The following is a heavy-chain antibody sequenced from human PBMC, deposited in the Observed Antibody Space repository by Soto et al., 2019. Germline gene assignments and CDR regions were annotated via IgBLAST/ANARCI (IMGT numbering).Heavy chain of an antibody. V-gene: IGHV4-4*02. J-gene: IGHJ4*02. CDR1: GGSISSVNW. CDR2: IYHSGAT. Sequence: SETLSLTCAVSGGSISSVNWWSWVRQPPGKGLEWIGEIYHSGATNYNPSLKSRLTISVDKSKNQFSLKLSSVTAADTAVYYCARVDPTVTYFDYWGQGTLVTVSS. CDR3: ARVDPTVTYFDY. D-gene: IGHD4-17*01.